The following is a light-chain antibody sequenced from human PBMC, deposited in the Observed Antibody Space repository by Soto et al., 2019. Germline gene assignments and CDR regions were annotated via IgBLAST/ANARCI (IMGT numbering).Light chain of an antibody. Sequence: EIVLTQSPGTLSLSPGERAPLSCRASQSVSCIYLAWYQQKPGQAPRLLIYDVSNRATGIPARFSGSGSGTDFALTISSLEPEDFAVYYCQQRDYWQVTFGQGTRLEIK. V-gene: IGKV3D-20*02. CDR1: QSVSCIY. J-gene: IGKJ5*01. CDR2: DVS. CDR3: QQRDYWQVT.